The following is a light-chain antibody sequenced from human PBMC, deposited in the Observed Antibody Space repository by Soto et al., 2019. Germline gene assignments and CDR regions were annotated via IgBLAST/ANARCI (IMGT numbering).Light chain of an antibody. Sequence: EIVMTQSPATLSVSPGERATLSCGASQSVTSTLAGYQPNPGQPPRLLLYGTSTRATGIPARFSGSGSGTEFTLTISSLQSEDFAVYYCQHYNNWPRTFGQGTKVEIK. CDR1: QSVTST. CDR2: GTS. V-gene: IGKV3-15*01. CDR3: QHYNNWPRT. J-gene: IGKJ1*01.